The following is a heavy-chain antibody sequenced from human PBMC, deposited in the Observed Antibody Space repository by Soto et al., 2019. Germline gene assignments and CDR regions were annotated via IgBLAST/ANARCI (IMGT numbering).Heavy chain of an antibody. CDR3: ARTRIFGVAGFDY. CDR2: IYYSGST. Sequence: ETLSLTCTVSGGSISSYYWSWIRQPPGKGLEWIGYIYYSGSTNYNPSLKSRVTISVDTSKNQFSLKLSSVTAADTAVYYCARTRIFGVAGFDYWGQGTLVTVSS. V-gene: IGHV4-59*01. J-gene: IGHJ4*02. D-gene: IGHD3-3*01. CDR1: GGSISSYY.